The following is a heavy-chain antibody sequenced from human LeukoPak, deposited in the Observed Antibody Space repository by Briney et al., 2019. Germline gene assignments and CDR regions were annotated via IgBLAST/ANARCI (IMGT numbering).Heavy chain of an antibody. CDR1: GFTFSSYA. CDR2: FSGSGGST. D-gene: IGHD3-22*01. V-gene: IGHV3-23*01. CDR3: ATHRSPYYYDSSGYYRDAFDI. J-gene: IGHJ3*02. Sequence: PGGSLRLSCAASGFTFSSYAMSWVRQAPGKGLECISGFSGSGGSTYYADSVKGRFTISRDNSKNTLYLQMNSLRAEDTAVYYCATHRSPYYYDSSGYYRDAFDIWGQGTMVTVSS.